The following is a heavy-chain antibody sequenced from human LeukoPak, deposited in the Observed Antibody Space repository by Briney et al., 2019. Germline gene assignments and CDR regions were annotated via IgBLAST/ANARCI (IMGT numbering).Heavy chain of an antibody. J-gene: IGHJ4*02. CDR1: GFTFSSYE. D-gene: IGHD6-19*01. Sequence: GGSLRLSCAASGFTFSSYEMNWVRQAPGKGLEWVSYISSSGSTIYYADSVKGRFTISRDNAKNSLYLQMNSLRAEDTAVYYCARDLSGIAVAGGGYWGQGTLVTVSS. V-gene: IGHV3-48*03. CDR3: ARDLSGIAVAGGGY. CDR2: ISSSGSTI.